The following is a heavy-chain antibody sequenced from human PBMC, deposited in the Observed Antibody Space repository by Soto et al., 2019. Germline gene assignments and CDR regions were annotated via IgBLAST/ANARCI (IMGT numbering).Heavy chain of an antibody. CDR2: ISSSSSRI. V-gene: IGHV3-11*01. CDR3: ARSRYSSSWYYFDY. Sequence: QVQLVESGGGSVKPGGSLRLSCAASGFTFSDYYMTWIRQAPGKGLEWVSYISSSSSRIYYADSVKGRCTISRDNAKNSLYLQMNGLRAEDTAVYYCARSRYSSSWYYFDYWGQGTLVTVSS. J-gene: IGHJ4*02. CDR1: GFTFSDYY. D-gene: IGHD6-13*01.